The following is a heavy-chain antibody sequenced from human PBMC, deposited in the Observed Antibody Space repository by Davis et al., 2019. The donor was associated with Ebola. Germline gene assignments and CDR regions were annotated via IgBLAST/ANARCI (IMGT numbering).Heavy chain of an antibody. CDR2: ISASGASI. CDR1: GFTFDRYA. CDR3: VKASLSDRGEDH. Sequence: PGGSLRLSCAASGFTFDRYAMTWVRQAPGKGLEWVSSISASGASINYADSVRGRFTISRDNSHNMVFLQMSSLRAEDTAVYYCVKASLSDRGEDHWGQGTLVTVSS. V-gene: IGHV3-23*01. D-gene: IGHD3-16*01. J-gene: IGHJ4*02.